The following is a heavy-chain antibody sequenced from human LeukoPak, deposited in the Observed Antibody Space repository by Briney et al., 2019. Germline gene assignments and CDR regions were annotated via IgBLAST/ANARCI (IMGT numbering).Heavy chain of an antibody. CDR1: GFTFSSYA. CDR3: ARDLGYCSGGSCLNWFDP. V-gene: IGHV3-30-3*01. J-gene: IGHJ5*02. Sequence: GGSLRLSCAASGFTFSSYAMHWVRQAPGKGLEWVAVISYDGSNKYYADSVKGRFTISRDNSKNTLYLQMNSLRAEDTAVYYCARDLGYCSGGSCLNWFDPWAREPWSPSPQ. CDR2: ISYDGSNK. D-gene: IGHD2-15*01.